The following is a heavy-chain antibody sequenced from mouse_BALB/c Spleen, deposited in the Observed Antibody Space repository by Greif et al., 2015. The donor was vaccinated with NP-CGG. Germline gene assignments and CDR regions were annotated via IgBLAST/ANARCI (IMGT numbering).Heavy chain of an antibody. J-gene: IGHJ2*01. V-gene: IGHV3-2*02. CDR2: ISYSGST. CDR3: ALYYGSSSFDY. CDR1: GYSITSDYA. D-gene: IGHD1-1*01. Sequence: EVKLMESGPGLVKPSQSLSLTCTVTGYSITSDYAWNWIRQFPGNKLEWMGYISYSGSTSYNPSLKSRISITRDTSKNQFFLQLNSVTTEDTATYYCALYYGSSSFDYWGQGTTLTVSS.